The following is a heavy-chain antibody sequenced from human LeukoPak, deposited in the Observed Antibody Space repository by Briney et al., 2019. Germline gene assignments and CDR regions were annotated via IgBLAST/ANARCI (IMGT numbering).Heavy chain of an antibody. CDR1: GGSISNYY. CDR3: ARQSRIQLWSYYYYYMDV. D-gene: IGHD5-18*01. J-gene: IGHJ6*03. Sequence: SETLSLTCTVSGGSISNYYWSWIRQPPGKGLEWIGYIYYSGSTNYNPSLKSRVTISVDTSKSQFSLKLSSVTAADTAVYYCARQSRIQLWSYYYYYMDVWGKGTTVTISS. V-gene: IGHV4-59*08. CDR2: IYYSGST.